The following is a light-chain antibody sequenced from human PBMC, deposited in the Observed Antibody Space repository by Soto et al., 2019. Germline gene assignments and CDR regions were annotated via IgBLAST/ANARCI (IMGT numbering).Light chain of an antibody. Sequence: DIVMTQSPDSLAVSLGERATINCKSSQSILSSSNNENFLAWYQQKPGQPPKLLINGVSTRESGVPDRFSGSGSGTDFSLTISGLQAEDVAVYYCQQYYSTPWTFGQGTKVEIK. CDR2: GVS. J-gene: IGKJ1*01. CDR3: QQYYSTPWT. V-gene: IGKV4-1*01. CDR1: QSILSSSNNENF.